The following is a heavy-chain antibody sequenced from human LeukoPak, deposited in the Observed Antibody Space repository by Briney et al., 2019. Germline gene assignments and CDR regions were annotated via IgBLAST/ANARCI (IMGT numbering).Heavy chain of an antibody. CDR2: TYYRSKWYN. J-gene: IGHJ3*02. Sequence: SQTLSLTCAISGDSVSSNSAAWNWIRQSPSRGLEWLGRTYYRSKWYNDYAVSVKSRITINPDTSKNQFSLQLNSVTPEDTAVYYCARSDYYDSSGVPYDAFDIWGQGTMVTVSS. V-gene: IGHV6-1*01. D-gene: IGHD3-22*01. CDR3: ARSDYYDSSGVPYDAFDI. CDR1: GDSVSSNSAA.